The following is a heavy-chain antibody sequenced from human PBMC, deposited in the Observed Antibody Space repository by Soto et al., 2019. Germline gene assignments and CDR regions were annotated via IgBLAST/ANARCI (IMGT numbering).Heavy chain of an antibody. Sequence: GGSLNLSSAPIWFPVHDYTLAWVRQAPGKGLEWVSFIMWDGRATECADSVKGRFTISRDNSKNSLYLQMNSLRAEDTALYYCAKEHGRDTSGGMDLWGQGT. J-gene: IGHJ6*02. CDR2: IMWDGRAT. D-gene: IGHD6-25*01. CDR1: WFPVHDYT. V-gene: IGHV3-43*01. CDR3: AKEHGRDTSGGMDL.